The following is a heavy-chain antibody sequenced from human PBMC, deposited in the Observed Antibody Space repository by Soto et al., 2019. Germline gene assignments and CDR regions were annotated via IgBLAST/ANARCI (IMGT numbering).Heavy chain of an antibody. D-gene: IGHD1-26*01. CDR2: IIPIFGTA. V-gene: IGHV1-69*13. Sequence: SVKVSCKASGGTFSSYSISWVRQAPGQGLEWMGGIIPIFGTANYAQKFQGRVTITADESTSTAYMELSSLRSEDTAVYYCARGLVGATDKAYYYGMDVWGQGTTVTVSS. CDR3: ARGLVGATDKAYYYGMDV. CDR1: GGTFSSYS. J-gene: IGHJ6*02.